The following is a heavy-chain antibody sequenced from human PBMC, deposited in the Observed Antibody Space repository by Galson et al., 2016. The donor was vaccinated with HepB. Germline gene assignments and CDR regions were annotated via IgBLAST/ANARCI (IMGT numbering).Heavy chain of an antibody. V-gene: IGHV3-64D*06. J-gene: IGHJ4*02. CDR3: VKDRGCPNCRYDY. Sequence: SLRLSCAASGFTFNHYALHWVRQAPGKGLEYVSTVSADGFATYYADSVKGRFTISRDNSKNTQYLQMSSLRPGDTALYYCVKDRGCPNCRYDYWGQGTLVTVSS. CDR2: VSADGFAT. D-gene: IGHD1-1*01. CDR1: GFTFNHYA.